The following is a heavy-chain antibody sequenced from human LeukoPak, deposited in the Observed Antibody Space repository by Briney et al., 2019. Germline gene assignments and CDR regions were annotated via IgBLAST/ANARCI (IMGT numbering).Heavy chain of an antibody. CDR2: IIPILGIA. V-gene: IGHV1-69*04. D-gene: IGHD3-10*01. CDR3: GRVSSADY. J-gene: IGHJ4*02. CDR1: GGTFSSYA. Sequence: SVKVSCKASGGTFSSYAISWVRQAPGQGLEWMGRIIPILGIANYAQKFQGRVTITADKSTSTAYMELSSLRSEDTAMYYCGRVSSADYWGQGTLVTVSS.